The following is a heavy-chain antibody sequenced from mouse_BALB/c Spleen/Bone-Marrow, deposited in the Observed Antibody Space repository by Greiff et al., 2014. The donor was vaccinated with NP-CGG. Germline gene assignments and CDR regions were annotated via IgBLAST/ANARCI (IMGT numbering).Heavy chain of an antibody. CDR3: ARQRGGGYYGFFAY. D-gene: IGHD1-1*01. Sequence: EVKVVESGGALVKPGGSLKLSCAASGFTFSSYGMSCVRQTPDKRLEWVATISSGDGYTYYPDSVKGRFTISRDNAKNTLYLQMSSLTSEDSAMYYCARQRGGGYYGFFAYWGQGTLVTVAA. J-gene: IGHJ3*01. CDR2: ISSGDGYT. CDR1: GFTFSSYG. V-gene: IGHV5-6*01.